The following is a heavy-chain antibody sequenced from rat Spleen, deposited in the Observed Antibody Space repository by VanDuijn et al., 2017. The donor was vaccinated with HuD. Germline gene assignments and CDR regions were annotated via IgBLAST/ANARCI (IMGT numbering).Heavy chain of an antibody. CDR3: ARHVYRYTYFDY. CDR1: GFTFSNYG. V-gene: IGHV5-19*01. D-gene: IGHD1-5*01. CDR2: ITNTGGST. Sequence: EVKLVESGGGLVQPGRSLKLSCAASGFTFSNYGMYWIRQAPTKGLEWVASITNTGGSTYYPDSVKGRFTISRDDAQNILYLQMNSLRSEDTATYYCARHVYRYTYFDYWGQGVMVTVSS. J-gene: IGHJ2*01.